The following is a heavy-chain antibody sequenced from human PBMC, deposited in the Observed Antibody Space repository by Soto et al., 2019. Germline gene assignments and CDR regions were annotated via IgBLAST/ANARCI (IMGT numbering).Heavy chain of an antibody. CDR3: ERGGYGDY. CDR2: ISAHNGNT. V-gene: IGHV1-18*01. J-gene: IGHJ4*02. Sequence: QVHLVQSGAEVKKPGASVKVSCQASGYAFTTYGITWVRQAPGQGLEWMGWISAHNGNTNYAQKLQGRVTVTRDTSTSTAYMELRSLRSDDTAVSYCERGGYGDYWGQGALVTVSS. D-gene: IGHD1-1*01. CDR1: GYAFTTYG.